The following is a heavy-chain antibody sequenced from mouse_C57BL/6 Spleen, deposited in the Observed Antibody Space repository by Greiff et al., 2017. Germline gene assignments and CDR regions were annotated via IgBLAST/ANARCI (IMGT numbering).Heavy chain of an antibody. J-gene: IGHJ3*01. Sequence: QVHLKQPGTELVKPGASVKLSCKASGYTFTSYWMHWVKQRPGQGLEWIGNINPSNGGTNYNEKFKSKATLTVDKSSSTAYMQLSSLTSEDSAVYYCARDPSITTVVAPFAYWGQGTLVTVSA. D-gene: IGHD1-1*01. CDR1: GYTFTSYW. V-gene: IGHV1-53*01. CDR2: INPSNGGT. CDR3: ARDPSITTVVAPFAY.